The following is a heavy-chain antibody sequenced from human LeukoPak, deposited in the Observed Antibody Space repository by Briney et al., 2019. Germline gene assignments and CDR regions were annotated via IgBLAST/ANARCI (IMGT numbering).Heavy chain of an antibody. V-gene: IGHV4-34*01. CDR1: GGSFSGYY. CDR2: INHSGST. CDR3: ARGQTTVVTPYFDY. J-gene: IGHJ4*02. Sequence: SETLSLTCAVYGGSFSGYYWSWIRQPPGKGLEWIGEINHSGSTNYNPSLRSRVTISVDTSKNQFSLKLSSVTAADTAVYYCARGQTTVVTPYFDYWGQGALVTVSS. D-gene: IGHD4-23*01.